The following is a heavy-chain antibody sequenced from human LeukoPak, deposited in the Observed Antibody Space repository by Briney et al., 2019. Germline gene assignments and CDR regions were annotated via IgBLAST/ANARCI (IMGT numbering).Heavy chain of an antibody. V-gene: IGHV4-59*08. CDR3: ARHSCSGGSCYSGGFDY. CDR2: IYYSGST. CDR1: GGSISSYY. J-gene: IGHJ4*02. D-gene: IGHD2-15*01. Sequence: PSETLSLTCTVSGGSISSYYWSWIRQPPGKGLEWIGYIYYSGSTNYNPSLKSRVTISVDTSKNQFSLKLSSVTAADTAVYYCARHSCSGGSCYSGGFDYWGQGTLVTVSS.